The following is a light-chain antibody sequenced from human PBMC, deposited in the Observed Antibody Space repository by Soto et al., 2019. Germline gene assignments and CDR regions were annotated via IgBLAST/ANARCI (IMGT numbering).Light chain of an antibody. CDR2: NVR. V-gene: IGLV2-14*01. CDR3: SSYTNSGTVL. J-gene: IGLJ2*01. CDR1: SSDVGDYDY. Sequence: QSALTQPASVSGSPGQSITISCTGTSSDVGDYDYVSWYQQYAGKAPKLTIYNVRNRPSGVSSRFSGSKSGNTASLTISGLQPEDEADYFCSSYTNSGTVLFGGGTKLTVL.